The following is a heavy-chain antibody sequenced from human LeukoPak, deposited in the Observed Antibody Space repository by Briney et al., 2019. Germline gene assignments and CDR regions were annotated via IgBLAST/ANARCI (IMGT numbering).Heavy chain of an antibody. V-gene: IGHV1-18*01. CDR1: GYTFTSYG. Sequence: ASVKVSCKASGYTFTSYGISWVRQAPGQGLEWMGWISAYNGNTNYAQKFQGRVTMTRDTSISTAYMELSRLRSDDTAVYYCARAVNYDFWSGSGNWFDPWGQGTLVTASS. J-gene: IGHJ5*02. CDR2: ISAYNGNT. D-gene: IGHD3-3*01. CDR3: ARAVNYDFWSGSGNWFDP.